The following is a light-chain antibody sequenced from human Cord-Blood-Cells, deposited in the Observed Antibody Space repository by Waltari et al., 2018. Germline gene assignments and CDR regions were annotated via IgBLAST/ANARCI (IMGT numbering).Light chain of an antibody. CDR1: QSVSSY. J-gene: IGKJ4*01. V-gene: IGKV3-11*01. Sequence: EIVLTQSPATLSLSPGERATLSCTASQSVSSYLAWYQQKPGQAPRLLIYDDSNRATGIPARFSGSGSGTDFTLTISSLEPEDFAVYYCQQRSNWPPLTFGGGTKVEIK. CDR2: DDS. CDR3: QQRSNWPPLT.